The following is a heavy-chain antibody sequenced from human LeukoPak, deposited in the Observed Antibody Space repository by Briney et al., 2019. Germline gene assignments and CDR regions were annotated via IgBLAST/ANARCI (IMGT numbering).Heavy chain of an antibody. Sequence: ASVKVSCKASRYIFTRYGISWVRQAPGQGLEWMGWISAHYGNTNYAQKFQGRLTMTTDTSTNTAYMELMSLRPDDTAVYYCGRDFFHGHCSGLSCFLLDYWGQGSLVTVSS. CDR3: GRDFFHGHCSGLSCFLLDY. D-gene: IGHD2-15*01. V-gene: IGHV1-18*01. J-gene: IGHJ4*02. CDR1: RYIFTRYG. CDR2: ISAHYGNT.